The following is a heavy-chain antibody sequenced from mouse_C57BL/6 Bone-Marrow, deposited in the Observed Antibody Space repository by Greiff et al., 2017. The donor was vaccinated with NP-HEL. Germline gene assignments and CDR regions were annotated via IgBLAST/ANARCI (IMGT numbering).Heavy chain of an antibody. Sequence: QVQLQQPGAELVKPGASVKLSCKASGYTFTSYWMHWVKQRPGQGLEWIGMIHPNSGSTNYNEKFKSKATLTVDKSSSTAYMQLSSLTSEDSAVYYCARWGNYYGSSSDYWGQGTTLTVSS. V-gene: IGHV1-64*01. CDR2: IHPNSGST. CDR1: GYTFTSYW. D-gene: IGHD1-1*01. J-gene: IGHJ2*01. CDR3: ARWGNYYGSSSDY.